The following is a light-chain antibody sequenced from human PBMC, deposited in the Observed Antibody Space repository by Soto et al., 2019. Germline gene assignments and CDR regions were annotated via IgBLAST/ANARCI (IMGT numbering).Light chain of an antibody. CDR1: QSISSY. J-gene: IGKJ1*01. V-gene: IGKV1-39*01. CDR3: QQSYSTPRT. CDR2: AAS. Sequence: DIQMNPSPSSLSASVGDRVTITCRASQSISSYLNWYQQKTGKDPKLLIYAASSLQSGVPSRFSGSGSGTDFTLTISSLQPEDFATYYCQQSYSTPRTFRQGTKVEFK.